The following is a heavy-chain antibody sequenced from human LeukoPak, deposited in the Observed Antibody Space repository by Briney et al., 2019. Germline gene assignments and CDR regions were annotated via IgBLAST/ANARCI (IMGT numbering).Heavy chain of an antibody. Sequence: GGSLRLSCAASGFTFSSYSMNCVRQAPGKGLEWVSSISGSSSYISYADSVKGRFTISRDNAKNSLYLQMNSLRAEDTAVYYCARGPKGASSYFDLWGRGTLVTVSS. J-gene: IGHJ2*01. D-gene: IGHD3-16*01. CDR3: ARGPKGASSYFDL. V-gene: IGHV3-21*01. CDR2: ISGSSSYI. CDR1: GFTFSSYS.